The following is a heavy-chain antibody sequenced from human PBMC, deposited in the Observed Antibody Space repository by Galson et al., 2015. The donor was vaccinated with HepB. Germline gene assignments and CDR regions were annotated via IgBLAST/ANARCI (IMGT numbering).Heavy chain of an antibody. CDR3: ARHPVVPAAEYYYYYGMDV. D-gene: IGHD2-2*01. V-gene: IGHV3-33*01. CDR1: GFTFSSYG. Sequence: SLRLSCAASGFTFSSYGMHWVRQAPGKGLEWVAVIWYDGSNKYYADSVKGRFTISRDNSKNTLYLQMNSLRAEDTAVYYCARHPVVPAAEYYYYYGMDVWGQGTTVTVSS. CDR2: IWYDGSNK. J-gene: IGHJ6*02.